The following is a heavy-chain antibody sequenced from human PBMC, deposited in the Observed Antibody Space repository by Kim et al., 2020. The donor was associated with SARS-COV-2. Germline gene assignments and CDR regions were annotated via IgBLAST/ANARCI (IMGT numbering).Heavy chain of an antibody. Sequence: ASVKVSCKASGYTFTSYGISWVRQAPGQGLEWMGWISAYNGNTNYAQKLQGRVTMTTDTSTSTAYMELRSLRSDDTAVYYCAKEVTMVRGVIRHYYYGMDVWGQGTTVTVSS. CDR1: GYTFTSYG. CDR2: ISAYNGNT. V-gene: IGHV1-18*04. CDR3: AKEVTMVRGVIRHYYYGMDV. J-gene: IGHJ6*02. D-gene: IGHD3-10*01.